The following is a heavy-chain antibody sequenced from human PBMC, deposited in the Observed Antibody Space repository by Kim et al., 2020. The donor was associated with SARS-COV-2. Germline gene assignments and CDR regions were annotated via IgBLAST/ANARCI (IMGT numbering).Heavy chain of an antibody. J-gene: IGHJ2*01. D-gene: IGHD3-22*01. CDR3: VREKKFDSSDYSPAGYWFFDL. CDR1: GFTFNRYW. Sequence: GGSLRLSCAASGFTFNRYWMNWVRQAPGKGLEWVANINQAGHETYFVDSVKGRFTISRDNAKNSLYLQMNTLRAEDTAVYYCVREKKFDSSDYSPAGYWFFDLWGRGTLVSVSS. CDR2: INQAGHET. V-gene: IGHV3-7*01.